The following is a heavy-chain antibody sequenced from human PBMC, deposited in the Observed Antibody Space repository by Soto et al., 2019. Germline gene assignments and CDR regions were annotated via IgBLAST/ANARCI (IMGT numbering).Heavy chain of an antibody. J-gene: IGHJ4*02. V-gene: IGHV1-69*12. Sequence: QVQLVQSGAEVKKPDSSVKISCKAPGSTFSTYAISRVRQAPGEGLEWMGGISPMFGTANYAQRFQDRVTITADESTNTVYMELSSLRSEDTAVYFCASGIQLWLRRINNGYSGWGQGTLVTVSS. CDR2: ISPMFGTA. CDR3: ASGIQLWLRRINNGYSG. CDR1: GSTFSTYA. D-gene: IGHD5-18*01.